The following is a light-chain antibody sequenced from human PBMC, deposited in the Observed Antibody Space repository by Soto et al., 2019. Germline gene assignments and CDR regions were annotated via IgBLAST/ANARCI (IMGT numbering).Light chain of an antibody. Sequence: QSALTQPRSVSGSLGQSVTISCTGTSSDVGGYNYVSWYQQHPGKAPKLMIYDVSQRPSGVPDRFSGSKSGNTASLTISGLQHEDEADYYCCSYAGSHFLFGGGTKLTVL. CDR2: DVS. CDR3: CSYAGSHFL. J-gene: IGLJ2*01. CDR1: SSDVGGYNY. V-gene: IGLV2-11*01.